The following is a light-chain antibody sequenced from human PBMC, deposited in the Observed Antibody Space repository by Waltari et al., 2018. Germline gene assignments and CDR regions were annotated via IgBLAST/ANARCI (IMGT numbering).Light chain of an antibody. V-gene: IGKV1-39*01. CDR3: QQSYTPPPT. Sequence: QMTQSPSSLSASVGDRVPIACRASQRISTYLNWYRHKPGKAPELLIFAASSLQSGVPSRFSGSGSGTDFTLTISSLQAEDFATYYCQQSYTPPPTFGQGTRLDIK. CDR2: AAS. J-gene: IGKJ5*01. CDR1: QRISTY.